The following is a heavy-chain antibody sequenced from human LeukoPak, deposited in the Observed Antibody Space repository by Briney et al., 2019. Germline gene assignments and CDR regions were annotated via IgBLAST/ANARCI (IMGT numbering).Heavy chain of an antibody. CDR3: ARDGGPWDSSGYGDY. J-gene: IGHJ4*02. Sequence: PGGPLRLSCAASGFTFSSYAMHWVRQAPGKGLEYVSAISSNGGSTYYANSVKGRFTISRDNSKNTLYLQMGSLRAEDMAVYYCARDGGPWDSSGYGDYWGQGTLVTVSS. D-gene: IGHD3-22*01. CDR1: GFTFSSYA. CDR2: ISSNGGST. V-gene: IGHV3-64*01.